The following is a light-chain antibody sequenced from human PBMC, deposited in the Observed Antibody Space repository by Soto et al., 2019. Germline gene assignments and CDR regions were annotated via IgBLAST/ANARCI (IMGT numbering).Light chain of an antibody. CDR1: RSVSSSY. CDR3: QQYGSSPPVT. CDR2: GAS. J-gene: IGKJ5*01. Sequence: EIVLTQSPGTLSLSPVERATLSCMASRSVSSSYLAWYQQKPGQAPRLLIYGASSRATGIPDRFSGSGSGTDFTLTISRLEPEDFAVYYCQQYGSSPPVTFGQGTRLEIK. V-gene: IGKV3-20*01.